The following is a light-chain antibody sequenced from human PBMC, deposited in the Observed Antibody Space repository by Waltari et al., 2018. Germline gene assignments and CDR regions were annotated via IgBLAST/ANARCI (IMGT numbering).Light chain of an antibody. J-gene: IGKJ3*01. CDR3: MQALQTPRT. CDR1: QSLLHSNGYNT. Sequence: DIVMTQSPLSLPVTPGEPASISCRSSQSLLHSNGYNTLDWSLQKPGQSPQPLTYLGSNRASGVPGRFRGSGSGKDFKPKIRRVEADDVGLYYCMQALQTPRTFGPGTKVDIK. V-gene: IGKV2-28*01. CDR2: LGS.